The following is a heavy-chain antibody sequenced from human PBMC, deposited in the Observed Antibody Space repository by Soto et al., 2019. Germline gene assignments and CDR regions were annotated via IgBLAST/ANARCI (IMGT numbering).Heavy chain of an antibody. CDR1: GFTFNSHA. D-gene: IGHD2-2*02. CDR3: ARGPRSCSSTSCYTVDY. J-gene: IGHJ4*02. V-gene: IGHV3-30*03. CDR2: ISYGGANK. Sequence: QVQLVESGGGVVQPGRSLRLSCAVSGFTFNSHAMHWVRQAPGKGLSWVAVISYGGANKYYVDSVKGRVTISRDNTNNTLFLQMDSLRPYDTALYVCARGPRSCSSTSCYTVDYWGRGTLVTVSS.